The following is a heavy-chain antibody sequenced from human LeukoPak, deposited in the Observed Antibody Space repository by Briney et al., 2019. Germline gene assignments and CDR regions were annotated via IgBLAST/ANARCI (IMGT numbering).Heavy chain of an antibody. J-gene: IGHJ4*02. V-gene: IGHV3-23*01. Sequence: GGSLRLSCAASGFTFSSYGRSWVRQAPGKGLEWVSGISGSGGSTDYADSVKGRFTISRDNSKKTVYLQMNSLRAEDTAIYYCAKGRTYCSGTSCYFFDFWGQGTLVTVSS. CDR3: AKGRTYCSGTSCYFFDF. CDR2: ISGSGGST. CDR1: GFTFSSYG. D-gene: IGHD2-15*01.